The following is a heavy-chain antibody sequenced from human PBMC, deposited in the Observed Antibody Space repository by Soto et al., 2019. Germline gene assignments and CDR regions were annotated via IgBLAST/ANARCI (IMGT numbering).Heavy chain of an antibody. CDR2: INHSGST. Sequence: SETLSLTCAVYGGSFSGYYWSWIRQPPGKGLEWIGEINHSGSTNYNPSLKSRVTISVDTSKNQFSLKLSSVTAADTAVYYCARGAREQSNPFDYWGQGTLVTVSS. V-gene: IGHV4-34*01. J-gene: IGHJ4*02. CDR1: GGSFSGYY. D-gene: IGHD6-19*01. CDR3: ARGAREQSNPFDY.